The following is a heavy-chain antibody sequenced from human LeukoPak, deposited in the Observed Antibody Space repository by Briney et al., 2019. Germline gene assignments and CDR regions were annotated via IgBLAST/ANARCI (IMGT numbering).Heavy chain of an antibody. CDR3: ARHSSLAHFDH. CDR1: GDSISSYY. Sequence: SETLSLTCTVSGDSISSYYCSWIRQPPGKGLEWIGYIYYSGTTNYNPSLKSRVTIAVDTSKNQFSLKLSSVTAADTAVYYCARHSSLAHFDHWGQGSLVTISS. CDR2: IYYSGTT. J-gene: IGHJ4*02. V-gene: IGHV4-59*01.